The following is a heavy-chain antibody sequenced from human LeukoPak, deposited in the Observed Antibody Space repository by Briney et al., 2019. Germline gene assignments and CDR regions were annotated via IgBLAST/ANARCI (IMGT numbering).Heavy chain of an antibody. V-gene: IGHV1-46*01. CDR3: ARVQGGFDP. CDR1: GYTFTSYY. J-gene: IGHJ5*02. D-gene: IGHD1-26*01. Sequence: ASVKVSCKASGYTFTSYYMHWVQQAPGQGLEWMGIINPSGGSTSYAQKFQGRVTMTRNTSISTAYMELSSLRSEDTAVYYCARVQGGFDPWGQGTLVTVSS. CDR2: INPSGGST.